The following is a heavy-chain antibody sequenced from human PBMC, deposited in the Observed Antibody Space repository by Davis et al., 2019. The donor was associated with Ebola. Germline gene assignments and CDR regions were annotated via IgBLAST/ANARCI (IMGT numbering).Heavy chain of an antibody. D-gene: IGHD3-10*01. CDR2: INHSGST. J-gene: IGHJ6*02. Sequence: MPSETLSLTCTVSGDSIGSSSYYWSWIRQPPGKGLEWIGEINHSGSTNYNPSLKSRVTISVDTSKNQFSLKLSSVTAADTAVYYCARRVGSGYYYYYGKDVWGQGTTVTVSS. V-gene: IGHV4-39*07. CDR1: GDSIGSSSYY. CDR3: ARRVGSGYYYYYGKDV.